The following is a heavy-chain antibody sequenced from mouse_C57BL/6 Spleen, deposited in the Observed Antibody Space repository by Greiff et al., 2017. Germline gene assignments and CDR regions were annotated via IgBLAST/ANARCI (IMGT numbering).Heavy chain of an antibody. CDR1: GYTFTSYW. CDR3: AREEDYENAMDY. J-gene: IGHJ4*01. Sequence: QVQLQQSGAELVRPGSSVKLSCKASGYTFTSYWMDWVKQRPGQGLEWIGNIYPSDSETHYNQKFKDKATLTVDKSSSTAYMQLSSLTSEDSAVYYCAREEDYENAMDYWGQGTSVTVSS. D-gene: IGHD2-4*01. CDR2: IYPSDSET. V-gene: IGHV1-61*01.